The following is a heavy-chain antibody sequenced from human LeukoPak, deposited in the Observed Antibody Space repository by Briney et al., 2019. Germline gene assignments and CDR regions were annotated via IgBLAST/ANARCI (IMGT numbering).Heavy chain of an antibody. D-gene: IGHD4-17*01. J-gene: IGHJ5*02. CDR2: IWFDGSNK. CDR1: GFTFSSYD. Sequence: GGSLRLSCAASGFTFSSYDMHWVRQAPGKGLEWVAVIWFDGSNKYYAASVKGRFTISRDNSKNTLYLQMNSLSAEDTAGYYCAKSGHDYGDYRKYIWFEPWGQGTLVTV. CDR3: AKSGHDYGDYRKYIWFEP. V-gene: IGHV3-33*06.